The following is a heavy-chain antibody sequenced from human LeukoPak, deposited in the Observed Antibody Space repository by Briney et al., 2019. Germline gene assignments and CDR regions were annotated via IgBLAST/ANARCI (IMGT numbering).Heavy chain of an antibody. J-gene: IGHJ6*02. D-gene: IGHD6-19*01. Sequence: SETLSLTCTVSGGSISSYYWNWIRQSAGRGLEWIGRFYTGGSTNYNPSLKSRVTMSVDTSKNQFSLKLTSVIAADTAVYYCARDALDSSGWFYHGMDVRGQGTTVTVSS. V-gene: IGHV4-4*07. CDR3: ARDALDSSGWFYHGMDV. CDR2: FYTGGST. CDR1: GGSISSYY.